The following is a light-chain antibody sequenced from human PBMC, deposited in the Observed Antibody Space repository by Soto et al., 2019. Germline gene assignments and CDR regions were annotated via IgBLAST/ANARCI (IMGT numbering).Light chain of an antibody. V-gene: IGKV2-28*01. CDR2: LGS. J-gene: IGKJ5*01. CDR3: MQALQTPIT. Sequence: DIVITQSPLSLTVTPVDPASIACSTSQSLLHSNVYNYLDWYLQKPGQSPQLLIYLGSNRSSGVPDRFSGSGSGTDFTLKISRVEAGDVGVYYCMQALQTPITFGQGTRLEIK. CDR1: QSLLHSNVYNY.